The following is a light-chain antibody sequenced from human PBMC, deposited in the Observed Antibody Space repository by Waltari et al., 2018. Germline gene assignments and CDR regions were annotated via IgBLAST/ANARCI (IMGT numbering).Light chain of an antibody. CDR1: SSDIGGYNH. J-gene: IGLJ2*01. CDR3: SSYAGSDNFVV. CDR2: EVS. V-gene: IGLV2-8*01. Sequence: QSALTQHPSASGSPGQSVTISCTGTSSDIGGYNHVSWYQHHPAKAPKLMMYEVSKRPSGVPDRFSGSKSDNTASLTVSGLQAEDEADYYCSSYAGSDNFVVFGGVTKLTVL.